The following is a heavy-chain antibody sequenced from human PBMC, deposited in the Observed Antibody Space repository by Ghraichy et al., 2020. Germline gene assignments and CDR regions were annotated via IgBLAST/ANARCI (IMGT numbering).Heavy chain of an antibody. D-gene: IGHD6-13*01. CDR3: ARALGYIDGSSW. Sequence: GGSLRLSCAASGFSVSDYWMHWVRQVPGKGLVWVSRMKNDGATTIYADSVKGRFTISRDNAKNTLDLQMNSRTDDDTGGYFCARALGYIDGSSWWGQGTVVTVSS. J-gene: IGHJ4*02. CDR2: MKNDGATT. CDR1: GFSVSDYW. V-gene: IGHV3-74*01.